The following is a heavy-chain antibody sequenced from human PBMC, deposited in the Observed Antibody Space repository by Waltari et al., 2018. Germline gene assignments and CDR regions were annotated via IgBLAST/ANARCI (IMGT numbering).Heavy chain of an antibody. D-gene: IGHD1-26*01. CDR1: GGSFSGYY. V-gene: IGHV4-34*01. CDR2: INHSGST. CDR3: ARAWISLILGAASAFDI. Sequence: QVQLQQWGAGLLKTSETLSLTCAVYGGSFSGYYWSWIRQHPGKGLEWIGEINHSGSTNYNPSLKSRVTISVDTSKNQFSLKLSSVTAADTAVYYCARAWISLILGAASAFDIWGQGTMVTVS. J-gene: IGHJ3*02.